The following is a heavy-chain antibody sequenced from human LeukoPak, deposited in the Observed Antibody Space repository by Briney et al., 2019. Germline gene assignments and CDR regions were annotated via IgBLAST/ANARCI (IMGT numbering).Heavy chain of an antibody. D-gene: IGHD3-22*01. J-gene: IGHJ4*02. CDR1: GFTFSSYS. V-gene: IGHV3-21*01. Sequence: GGSLRLSCAASGFTFSSYSMNWVRQAPGKGLEWVSSISSSSSYIYYADSVKGRFTISRDNAKNSLYLQMNSLRAEDTAVYYCARDNMDSDSNFDYWGQGTLVTVSS. CDR2: ISSSSSYI. CDR3: ARDNMDSDSNFDY.